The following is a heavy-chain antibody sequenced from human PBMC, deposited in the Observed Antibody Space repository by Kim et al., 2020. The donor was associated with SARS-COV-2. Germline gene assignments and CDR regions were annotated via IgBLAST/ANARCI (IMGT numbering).Heavy chain of an antibody. Sequence: GGSLRLSCAASGFTFSSYGMHWVRQAPGKGLEWVAVISYDGSNKYYADSVKGRVTIFRDNSKNTLYLQMNSLRAEDTAVYYCARDGCSSWYWGYFDYWGQRTMVTVSS. V-gene: IGHV3-33*05. CDR3: ARDGCSSWYWGYFDY. CDR1: GFTFSSYG. D-gene: IGHD6-13*01. J-gene: IGHJ4*02. CDR2: ISYDGSNK.